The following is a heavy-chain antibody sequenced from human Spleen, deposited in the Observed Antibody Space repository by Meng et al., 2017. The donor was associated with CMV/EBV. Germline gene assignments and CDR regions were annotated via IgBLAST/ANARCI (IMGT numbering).Heavy chain of an antibody. Sequence: ASVKVSCKASGYFFTGHYIHWVRQAPGQGLEWMGWINPNSGDTSYAQKFQGRVTMTTDTSIRTAYMELSRLTSDDTAVYYCAREGVQRWLQFNWFDPWGHGTLVTVSS. CDR1: GYFFTGHY. D-gene: IGHD5-24*01. CDR2: INPNSGDT. CDR3: AREGVQRWLQFNWFDP. V-gene: IGHV1-2*02. J-gene: IGHJ5*02.